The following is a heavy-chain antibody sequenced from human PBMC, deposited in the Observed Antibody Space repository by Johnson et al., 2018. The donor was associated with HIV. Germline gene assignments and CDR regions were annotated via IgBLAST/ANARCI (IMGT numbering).Heavy chain of an antibody. Sequence: QVQLLESGGGVVQPGRSLRLSCAASGFTFTYFGMHWVRQAPGKRLEWVAVIWYDGSNTFYEASVKGRFTISRDHSKNTLYLQMNSLRAEDTAVYYCVKGSRDLGGAFDIWGQGTMVTVSS. CDR1: GFTFTYFG. J-gene: IGHJ3*02. CDR2: IWYDGSNT. CDR3: VKGSRDLGGAFDI. V-gene: IGHV3-33*06.